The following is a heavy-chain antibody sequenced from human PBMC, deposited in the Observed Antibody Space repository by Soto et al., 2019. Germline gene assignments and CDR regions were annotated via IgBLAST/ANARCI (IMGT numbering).Heavy chain of an antibody. D-gene: IGHD3-10*01. V-gene: IGHV3-33*01. CDR2: IWYDGSNK. J-gene: IGHJ4*02. CDR3: AREYFRPILWQGLFVY. Sequence: PGGSLRLSCAASGFTFSSYGMHWVRQAPGKGLEWVAVIWYDGSNKYYADSVKGRFTISRDNSKNTLYLQMNSLRAEDTAVYYCAREYFRPILWQGLFVYWGQGTLVTVSS. CDR1: GFTFSSYG.